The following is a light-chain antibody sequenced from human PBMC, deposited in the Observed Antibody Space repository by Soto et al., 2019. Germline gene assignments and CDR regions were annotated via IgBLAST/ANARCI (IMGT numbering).Light chain of an antibody. J-gene: IGKJ5*01. CDR2: WAS. CDR3: QQYYSSPFT. Sequence: DIVMAQSLDSLAVSLGERATINCKSSQRVFYSSNNKNYIAWYQQKPGQPPKLLIYWASTRESGVPDRFSGSGSGTDFTLTISSLQAEDVAVYYCQQYYSSPFTFGQGTRLEIK. V-gene: IGKV4-1*01. CDR1: QRVFYSSNNKNY.